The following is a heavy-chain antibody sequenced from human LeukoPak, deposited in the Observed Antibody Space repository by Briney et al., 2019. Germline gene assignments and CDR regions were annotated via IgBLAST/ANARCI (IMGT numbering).Heavy chain of an antibody. D-gene: IGHD6-13*01. Sequence: GGSLRLSCAASGFTFSSYSMNWVRQAPGKGLEWVSSISSSSSYIYYADSVKGRFTISRDNAKNSLYLQMNSLRAEGTAVYYCARGEAAAGLFYYYYYGMDVWGQGTTVTVSS. CDR3: ARGEAAAGLFYYYYYGMDV. CDR2: ISSSSSYI. V-gene: IGHV3-21*01. J-gene: IGHJ6*02. CDR1: GFTFSSYS.